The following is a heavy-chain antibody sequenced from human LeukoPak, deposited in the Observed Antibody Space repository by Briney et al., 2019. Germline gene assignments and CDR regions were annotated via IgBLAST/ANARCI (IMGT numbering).Heavy chain of an antibody. CDR3: ARGGYYYDSSGYSHLPDY. V-gene: IGHV1-69*01. CDR2: IIPIVGTT. Sequence: SVKVSCMASGGTFSSYAFSWVRQAPGQGLEWMGGIIPIVGTTNYAQMFQGRVTITADESTSTAYMELSSLRSEDTAVYYCARGGYYYDSSGYSHLPDYWGQGTLVTVSA. CDR1: GGTFSSYA. J-gene: IGHJ4*02. D-gene: IGHD3-22*01.